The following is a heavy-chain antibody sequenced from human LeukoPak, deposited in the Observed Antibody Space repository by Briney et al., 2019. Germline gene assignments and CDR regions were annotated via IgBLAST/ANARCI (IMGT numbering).Heavy chain of an antibody. D-gene: IGHD3-22*01. Sequence: GRSLRLSCAASGFTFSSYAMHWVRQAPGKGLEWVAVISYDGSNKYYADSVKGRFTISRDNSKNSLYLQMNSLRAEDTAVYYCASVDSSGYDAFDIWGQGTMVTVSS. J-gene: IGHJ3*02. V-gene: IGHV3-30-3*01. CDR3: ASVDSSGYDAFDI. CDR1: GFTFSSYA. CDR2: ISYDGSNK.